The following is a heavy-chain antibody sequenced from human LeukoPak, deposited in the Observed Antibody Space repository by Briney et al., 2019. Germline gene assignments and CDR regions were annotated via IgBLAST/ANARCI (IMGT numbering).Heavy chain of an antibody. V-gene: IGHV3-30*18. CDR3: AKAVVRFDAFDI. J-gene: IGHJ3*02. Sequence: HPGGSLRLSCAASGFTFSSYGMHWVRQAPGKGLEWVAVISYEGSNKYYADSVKGRFTISRDNSKNTLYLQMNSLRAEDTAVYYCAKAVVRFDAFDIWGQGTMVTVSS. D-gene: IGHD2-15*01. CDR2: ISYEGSNK. CDR1: GFTFSSYG.